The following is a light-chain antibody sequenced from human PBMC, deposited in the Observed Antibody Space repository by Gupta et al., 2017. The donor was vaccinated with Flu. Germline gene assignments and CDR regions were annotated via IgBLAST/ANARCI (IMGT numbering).Light chain of an antibody. V-gene: IGLV1-40*01. CDR1: SSNIGAGYD. Sequence: HSVLPQPPSVSAAPRQRVTISCTGSSSNIGAGYDVHSYQQLPGTAPKLLIYGNSTRPSGVPDRFSGSKSGTSASLAITGLQAEDEADYYCQSYDSSLSGVVFGGGTKLTVL. CDR2: GNS. J-gene: IGLJ2*01. CDR3: QSYDSSLSGVV.